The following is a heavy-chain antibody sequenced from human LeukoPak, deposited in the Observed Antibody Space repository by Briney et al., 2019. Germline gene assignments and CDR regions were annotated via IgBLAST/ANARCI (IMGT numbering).Heavy chain of an antibody. D-gene: IGHD3-3*01. CDR3: ARLLTFYDFWSGYLDY. Sequence: ASVKVSSKASGYTFTSYGISWVRQAPGQGLEWMGWISAYNGNTNYAQKLQGRVTMTTDTSTSTAYMELRSLRSDDTAVYYCARLLTFYDFWSGYLDYWGQGTLVTVSS. V-gene: IGHV1-18*01. CDR1: GYTFTSYG. J-gene: IGHJ4*02. CDR2: ISAYNGNT.